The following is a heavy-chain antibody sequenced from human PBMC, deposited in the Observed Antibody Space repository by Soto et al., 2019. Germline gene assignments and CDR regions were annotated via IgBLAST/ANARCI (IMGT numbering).Heavy chain of an antibody. V-gene: IGHV4-30-4*01. Sequence: QVQLQESGPGLVQPSQTLSLTCTVSGGSIGSGDYYWSWIRQPPGKDLEWIGYIYYSGTTYYNPSLKSRLTISVDTSKNQFSLSLTSVTAADTAVYYCSREPFCTGGSCYSRPMDVWGQGTTVTVSS. CDR2: IYYSGTT. CDR1: GGSIGSGDYY. J-gene: IGHJ6*02. D-gene: IGHD2-15*01. CDR3: SREPFCTGGSCYSRPMDV.